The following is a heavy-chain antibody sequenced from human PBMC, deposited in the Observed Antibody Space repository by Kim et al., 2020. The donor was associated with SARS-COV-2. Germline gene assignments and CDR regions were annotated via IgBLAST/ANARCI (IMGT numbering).Heavy chain of an antibody. Sequence: SETLSLTCTVSGGSISSSSYYWGWIRQPPGKGLEWIGSIYYSGSTYYNPSLKSRVTISVDTSKNQFSLKLSSVTAADTAVYYCARLVIYRGGIWFGEKYNWFDPWGQGTLVTVSS. CDR1: GGSISSSSYY. V-gene: IGHV4-39*01. CDR2: IYYSGST. D-gene: IGHD3-10*01. J-gene: IGHJ5*02. CDR3: ARLVIYRGGIWFGEKYNWFDP.